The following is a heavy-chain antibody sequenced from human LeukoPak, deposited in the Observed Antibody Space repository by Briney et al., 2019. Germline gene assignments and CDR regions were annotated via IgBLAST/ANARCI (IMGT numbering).Heavy chain of an antibody. CDR1: GGTFSSYA. J-gene: IGHJ4*02. V-gene: IGHV1-69*13. CDR2: SIPIFGTA. D-gene: IGHD4-17*01. Sequence: SVKVSCKASGGTFSSYAISGVRQAPGQGLEWMGGSIPIFGTANYAQKLQGRVTITADESTSTAYMELSSLRSEDPAVYYCARALMTTVTTLDYWGQGTLVTVSS. CDR3: ARALMTTVTTLDY.